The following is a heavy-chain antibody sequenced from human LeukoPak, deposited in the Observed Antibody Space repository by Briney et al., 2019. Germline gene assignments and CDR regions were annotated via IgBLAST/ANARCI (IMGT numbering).Heavy chain of an antibody. Sequence: GGSLRLSCAASGFTFSSYGMHWVRQAPGKGLEWVAFIRYDGSNKYYADSVKGRFTISRDNSKNTLYLQMNSLRAEDTAVYYCASGGLTTIDLWGQGTLVTVSS. CDR1: GFTFSSYG. V-gene: IGHV3-30*02. D-gene: IGHD2-21*02. CDR2: IRYDGSNK. CDR3: ASGGLTTIDL. J-gene: IGHJ4*01.